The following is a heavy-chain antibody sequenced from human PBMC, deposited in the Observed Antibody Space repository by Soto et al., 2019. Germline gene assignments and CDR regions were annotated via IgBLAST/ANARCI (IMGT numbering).Heavy chain of an antibody. CDR3: ARGYRFGYYDFWSGYSEPYYFDY. CDR1: GYTFTGYY. D-gene: IGHD3-3*01. CDR2: INPNSGGT. V-gene: IGHV1-2*04. J-gene: IGHJ4*02. Sequence: QVQLVQSGAEVKKPGASVKVSCKASGYTFTGYYMHWVRQAPGQGLEWMGWINPNSGGTNYAQKFQGWVTMTRDTSISTAYMELSRLRSDDTAMYYCARGYRFGYYDFWSGYSEPYYFDYWGQGTLVTVSS.